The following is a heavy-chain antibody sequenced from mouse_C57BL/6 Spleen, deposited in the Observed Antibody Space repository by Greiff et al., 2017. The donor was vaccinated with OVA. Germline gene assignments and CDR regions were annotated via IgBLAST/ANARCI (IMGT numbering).Heavy chain of an antibody. CDR1: GYTFTDYY. D-gene: IGHD1-1*01. J-gene: IGHJ3*01. Sequence: EVQLQQSGPELVKPGASVKISCKASGYTFTDYYMNWVKQSHGKSLEWIGDINPNNGGTSYNQKFKGKATLTVDKSSSTAYMELRSLTSEDSAVYYCARGYDGSSYWYAYWGQGTLVTVSA. V-gene: IGHV1-26*01. CDR3: ARGYDGSSYWYAY. CDR2: INPNNGGT.